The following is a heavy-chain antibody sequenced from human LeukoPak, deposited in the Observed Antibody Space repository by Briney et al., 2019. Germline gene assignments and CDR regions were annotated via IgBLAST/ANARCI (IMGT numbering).Heavy chain of an antibody. J-gene: IGHJ4*02. CDR3: ARSITGTTLPFDY. V-gene: IGHV4-31*03. CDR2: IYYSGST. CDR1: GGSISSGGYY. D-gene: IGHD1-20*01. Sequence: NPSETLSLTCTVSGGSISSGGYYWSWIRQHPGKGLEWIGYIYYSGSTYYNPSLESRVTISVDTSKNQFSLKLSSVTAADTAVYYCARSITGTTLPFDYWGQGTLVTVSS.